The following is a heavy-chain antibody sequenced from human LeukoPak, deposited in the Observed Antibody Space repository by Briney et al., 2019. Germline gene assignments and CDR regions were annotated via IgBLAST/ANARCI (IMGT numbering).Heavy chain of an antibody. Sequence: ASVKVSCKASGYCFTSDGINWGRQAPGQGLEWMGWISPYNGNTKYAQKGQGRVTMTTETYTTTAYMELRSLRPDDTAVYYCARETDAFCSDWGQGTLVTVSS. J-gene: IGHJ4*02. CDR3: ARETDAFCSD. V-gene: IGHV1-18*01. D-gene: IGHD2-15*01. CDR1: GYCFTSDG. CDR2: ISPYNGNT.